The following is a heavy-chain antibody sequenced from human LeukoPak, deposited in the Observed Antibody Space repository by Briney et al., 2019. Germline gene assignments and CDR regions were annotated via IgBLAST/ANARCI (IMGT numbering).Heavy chain of an antibody. CDR2: IYSGGGT. V-gene: IGHV3-66*04. CDR1: GITVSTND. CDR3: ARLHYDVLTGPFDY. J-gene: IGHJ4*02. Sequence: GGSLRLSCAASGITVSTNDMSWARQAPGKGLEWVSIIYSGGGTYYADSVKGRFTISRENSKNTLWLQMSSLRAEDTAVYCCARLHYDVLTGPFDYWGRGTLVTVSS. D-gene: IGHD3-9*01.